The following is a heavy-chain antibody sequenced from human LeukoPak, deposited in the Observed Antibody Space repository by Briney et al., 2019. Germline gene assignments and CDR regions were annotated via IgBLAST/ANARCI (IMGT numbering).Heavy chain of an antibody. CDR2: ISYDGTNK. D-gene: IGHD5-12*01. CDR1: GFTFSRYG. CDR3: AKAEDIVAEPYYQYYMDV. J-gene: IGHJ6*03. Sequence: QAEGSLRLSCATSGFTFSRYGMHWFRQAPGKGLEWVAIISYDGTNKYYADSVKGRFTISRDNSKNTLLLQMNSLRAEDTAIYYCAKAEDIVAEPYYQYYMDVWGKGTTVTVSS. V-gene: IGHV3-30*18.